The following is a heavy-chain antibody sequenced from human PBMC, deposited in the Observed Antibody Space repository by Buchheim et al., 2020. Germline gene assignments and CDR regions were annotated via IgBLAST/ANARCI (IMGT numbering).Heavy chain of an antibody. J-gene: IGHJ4*02. Sequence: QVQPVESGGGVVQPGRSLRLSCAASGFTFSSYGMHWVRQAPGKGLEWVAVISYDGSNKYYADSVKGRFTISRDNSKNTLDLQMNSLRAEDTAVYYCAKFNYGYCSSTSCEGGYDYWGQGTL. V-gene: IGHV3-30*18. D-gene: IGHD2-2*03. CDR1: GFTFSSYG. CDR3: AKFNYGYCSSTSCEGGYDY. CDR2: ISYDGSNK.